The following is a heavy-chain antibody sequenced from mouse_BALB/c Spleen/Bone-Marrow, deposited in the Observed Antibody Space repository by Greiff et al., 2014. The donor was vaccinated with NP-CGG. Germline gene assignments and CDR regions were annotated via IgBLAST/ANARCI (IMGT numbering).Heavy chain of an antibody. J-gene: IGHJ1*01. CDR3: AKQYGNSDWYFDV. Sequence: VKLMEPGPGLVAPSQILSITCTVSGLSFTDYVISWIRQPPGKGLEWLGIIWGGGSTYYTPALKSRLTISKDNSRSQVFLKMNSLQTDDTAMYYCAKQYGNSDWYFDVWGAGTTVAVSS. V-gene: IGHV2-6-5*01. CDR1: GLSFTDYV. D-gene: IGHD2-1*01. CDR2: IWGGGST.